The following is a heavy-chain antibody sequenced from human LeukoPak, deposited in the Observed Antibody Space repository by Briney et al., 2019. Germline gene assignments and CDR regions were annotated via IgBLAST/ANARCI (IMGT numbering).Heavy chain of an antibody. V-gene: IGHV4-34*01. CDR2: INHSGST. CDR1: GGSFGGYY. J-gene: IGHJ4*02. D-gene: IGHD2-15*01. Sequence: SETLSLTCAVYGGSFGGYYWSWIRQPPGKGLEWIGEINHSGSTNYNPSLKSRVTISVDTSKNQFSLKLSSVTAADTAVYYCARGRLPSSDYWGQGTLVTVSS. CDR3: ARGRLPSSDY.